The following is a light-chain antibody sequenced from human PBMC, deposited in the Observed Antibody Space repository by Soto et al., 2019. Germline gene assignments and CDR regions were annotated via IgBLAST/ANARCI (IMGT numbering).Light chain of an antibody. V-gene: IGLV2-18*01. CDR2: EVS. Sequence: QSALTQPPSVSGSPGQSVTISCTGTSTDFVSYNRVSWYQQPPGTAPKLMIYEVSKRPSGVPDRFSGSKSGNTASLTISGLQAADEADYYCSLYTSENAYVFGPGTKLTVL. CDR1: STDFVSYNR. J-gene: IGLJ1*01. CDR3: SLYTSENAYV.